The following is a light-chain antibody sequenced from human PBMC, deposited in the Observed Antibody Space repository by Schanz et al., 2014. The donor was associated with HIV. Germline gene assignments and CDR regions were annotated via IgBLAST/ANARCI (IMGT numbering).Light chain of an antibody. CDR1: SSNIGAGYD. V-gene: IGLV1-40*01. CDR2: SNN. J-gene: IGLJ2*01. CDR3: SSYAGSNNLV. Sequence: QSVLTQPPSVSGAPGQRVTISCAGSSSNIGAGYDVHWYQQLPGTAPKLLIYSNNNRPSGVPDRFSGSKSGNTASLTVSGLQAEDEADYYCSSYAGSNNLVFGGGTKLTVL.